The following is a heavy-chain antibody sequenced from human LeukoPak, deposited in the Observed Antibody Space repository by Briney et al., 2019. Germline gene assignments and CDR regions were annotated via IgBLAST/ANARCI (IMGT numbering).Heavy chain of an antibody. J-gene: IGHJ4*02. CDR2: IICSGDVT. D-gene: IGHD5-18*01. CDR1: GFAFRSYA. CDR3: AKNGGYSYGLYYFDY. V-gene: IGHV3-23*01. Sequence: GGSLRLSCAATGFAFRSYAMSWVRQAPGRGREGFPGIICSGDVTYYADSLTGRFTIYRDNSKNMVYLQMDSLRAEDSAVYYCAKNGGYSYGLYYFDYWGQGALVTVSS.